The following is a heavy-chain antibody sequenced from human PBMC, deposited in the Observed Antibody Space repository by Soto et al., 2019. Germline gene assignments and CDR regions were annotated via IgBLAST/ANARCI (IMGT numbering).Heavy chain of an antibody. J-gene: IGHJ4*02. D-gene: IGHD4-17*01. CDR2: IYYSGST. V-gene: IGHV4-31*03. Sequence: QVQLQESGPGLVKPSQTLSLTCTVSGGSISSGGYYWSWIRQHPGKGLEWIGYIYYSGSTYYNPSLKGRVTISVDTSKNQFSLKLSSVTAGDTAVYYCARGGGVYGDYYVMDYWGQGTLVTVSS. CDR3: ARGGGVYGDYYVMDY. CDR1: GGSISSGGYY.